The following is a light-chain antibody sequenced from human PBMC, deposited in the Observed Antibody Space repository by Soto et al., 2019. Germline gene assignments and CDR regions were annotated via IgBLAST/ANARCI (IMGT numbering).Light chain of an antibody. CDR2: DVT. J-gene: IGLJ1*01. V-gene: IGLV2-8*01. CDR3: SSYTDTKSLV. Sequence: QSALTQSPSASGSPGRSVTISCTGTSSDIGGYNSVSWYQQHPGKAPKVMIYDVTKRPSGVPDRFSGSKSGNTASLTVSALQAEDEADYYCSSYTDTKSLVFGTGTNLTVL. CDR1: SSDIGGYNS.